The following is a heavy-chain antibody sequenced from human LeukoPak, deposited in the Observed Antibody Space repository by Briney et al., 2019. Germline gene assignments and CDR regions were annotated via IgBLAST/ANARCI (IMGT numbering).Heavy chain of an antibody. Sequence: SETLSLTCTVSGGSISSSSYYWGWIRQPPGKGLEWIGSIYYSGSTYYNPSLKSRVTISVDTSKNQFSLKLSSVTAADTAVYYCARDRPYYDILTGYLNDAFDIWGQGTMVTVSS. CDR1: GGSISSSSYY. J-gene: IGHJ3*02. CDR2: IYYSGST. V-gene: IGHV4-39*07. CDR3: ARDRPYYDILTGYLNDAFDI. D-gene: IGHD3-9*01.